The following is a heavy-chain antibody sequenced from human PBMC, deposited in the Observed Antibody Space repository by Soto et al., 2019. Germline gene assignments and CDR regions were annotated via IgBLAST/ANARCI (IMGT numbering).Heavy chain of an antibody. V-gene: IGHV1-8*01. J-gene: IGHJ6*03. CDR2: MTPKSGYT. CDR1: GYIFKDHD. Sequence: QPQLVQSGTEVKKPGASLKVSCQASGYIFKDHDINWVRQATGQGLEWMGWMTPKSGYTGYAQKFGGRDNMARGTSLNIAYTKLPILTSDDTAGYYCTREAVSRDDGTRRYMDVWGQGTTVTVSS. CDR3: TREAVSRDDGTRRYMDV. D-gene: IGHD1-26*01.